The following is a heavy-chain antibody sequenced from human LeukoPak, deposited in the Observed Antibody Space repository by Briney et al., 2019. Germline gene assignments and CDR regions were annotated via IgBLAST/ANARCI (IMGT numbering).Heavy chain of an antibody. V-gene: IGHV4-34*01. CDR1: GGSFSGYY. CDR3: ARGRLRGYYGSGRPFDY. Sequence: PSETLSLTCAVYGGSFSGYYWSWIRQPPGKGLEWIEEINHSGSTNYNPSLKSRVTISVDTSKNQFSLKLSSVTAADTAVYYCARGRLRGYYGSGRPFDYWGQGTLATVSS. D-gene: IGHD3-10*01. J-gene: IGHJ4*02. CDR2: INHSGST.